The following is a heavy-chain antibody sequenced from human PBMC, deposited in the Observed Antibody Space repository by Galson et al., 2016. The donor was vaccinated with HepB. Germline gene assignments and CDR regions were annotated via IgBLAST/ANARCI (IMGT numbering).Heavy chain of an antibody. D-gene: IGHD5-24*01. CDR1: GFTFNTYA. CDR2: ISGSGGTT. V-gene: IGHV3-23*01. Sequence: SLRLSCAASGFTFNTYAMSWVRQAPGKGLEWVSAISGSGGTTYFADSVKGRFTLSRDNSKNTLYLQMNSLRAEDTAVYYCTRDGYNHIAFDIWGRGTMVTVSS. J-gene: IGHJ3*02. CDR3: TRDGYNHIAFDI.